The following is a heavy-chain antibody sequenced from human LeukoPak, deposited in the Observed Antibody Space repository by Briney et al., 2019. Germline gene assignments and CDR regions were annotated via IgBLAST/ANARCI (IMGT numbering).Heavy chain of an antibody. J-gene: IGHJ2*01. CDR2: IIPVFGTT. V-gene: IGHV1-69*13. CDR3: ARWARGVVVSDFDL. D-gene: IGHD2-21*01. CDR1: GGTFSSYA. Sequence: SVKVSCKASGGTFSSYAISWVRQAPGQGLEWMGGIIPVFGTTNYAQKFQGRVTITADESTSTAYMELSSLRSEDTAVYYCARWARGVVVSDFDLWGRGTLVTVSS.